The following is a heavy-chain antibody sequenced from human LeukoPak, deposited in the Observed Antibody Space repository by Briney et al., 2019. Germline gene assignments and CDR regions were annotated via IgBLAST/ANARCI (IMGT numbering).Heavy chain of an antibody. CDR1: GGSISSYY. CDR3: ARGGGYHCFAP. CDR2: IYYSGST. V-gene: IGHV4-59*01. D-gene: IGHD6-19*01. J-gene: IGHJ5*02. Sequence: SETLSLTCTVSGGSISSYYWSWIRQPPGKGLEWIGYIYYSGSTNYNPSLKSRVTISVDTSKDQFSLKLSSVTAADTAVYYCARGGGYHCFAPWAREPRVPVPS.